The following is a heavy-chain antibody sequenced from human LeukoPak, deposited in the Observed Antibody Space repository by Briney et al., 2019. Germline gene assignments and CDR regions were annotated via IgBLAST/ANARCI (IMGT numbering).Heavy chain of an antibody. D-gene: IGHD3-10*01. Sequence: PSETLSLTCTVSGDSISTSNSYWGWIRQPPGKGLEWIGTIYYSGSTYYNPSLKSRVTISVDTSKNQFSLKLSSVTAADTAMYYCARNRYYYGSGNYGVPNWFGPWGQGTLVTVSS. J-gene: IGHJ5*02. CDR1: GDSISTSNSY. CDR2: IYYSGST. V-gene: IGHV4-39*01. CDR3: ARNRYYYGSGNYGVPNWFGP.